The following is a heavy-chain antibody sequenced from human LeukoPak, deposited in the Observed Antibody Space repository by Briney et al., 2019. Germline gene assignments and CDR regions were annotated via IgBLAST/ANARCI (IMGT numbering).Heavy chain of an antibody. V-gene: IGHV3-74*01. CDR3: ARDGSTQYYYDSSGYIPLDY. CDR2: INGDGSST. Sequence: GGSLRLSCAASGFTFSSYWMHWVRQAPGKGLVWVSRINGDGSSTSYADSVKGRFTISRDNAKNTLYLQMNSLRAEDTAVYYCARDGSTQYYYDSSGYIPLDYWGQGTLVTVSS. CDR1: GFTFSSYW. J-gene: IGHJ4*02. D-gene: IGHD3-22*01.